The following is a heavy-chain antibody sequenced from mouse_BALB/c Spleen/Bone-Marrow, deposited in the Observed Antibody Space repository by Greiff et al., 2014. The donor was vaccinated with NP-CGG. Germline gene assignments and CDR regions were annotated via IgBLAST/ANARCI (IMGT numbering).Heavy chain of an antibody. CDR3: TIYRFDEDAMDY. D-gene: IGHD2-14*01. V-gene: IGHV1-5*01. J-gene: IGHJ4*01. CDR2: IYPGNSDI. Sequence: EVQLQQSGTVLARPGASVKMSCKASGYSFTSYWMHWVKQGPGQGLEWIGAIYPGNSDISYNQKFKGKAKLTAVTSASTAYMELSSLTNEDSAVYYCTIYRFDEDAMDYWGQGTSVTVSS. CDR1: GYSFTSYW.